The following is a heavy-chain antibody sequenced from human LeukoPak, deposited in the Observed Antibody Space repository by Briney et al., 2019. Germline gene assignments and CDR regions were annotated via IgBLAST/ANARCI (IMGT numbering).Heavy chain of an antibody. CDR1: GYTFSSYA. CDR2: ISAYNGNT. J-gene: IGHJ5*02. D-gene: IGHD6-13*01. V-gene: IGHV1-18*01. CDR3: ARMYSSSWYRWFDP. Sequence: ASVKVSCKASGYTFSSYAISWVRQAPGQGLEWMGWISAYNGNTNYAQKLQGRVTMTTDTSTSTAYMELRSLRSDDTAVYYCARMYSSSWYRWFDPWGQGTLVTVSS.